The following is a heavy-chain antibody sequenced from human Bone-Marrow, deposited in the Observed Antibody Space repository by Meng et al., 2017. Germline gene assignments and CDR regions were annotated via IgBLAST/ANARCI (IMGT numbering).Heavy chain of an antibody. D-gene: IGHD5-18*01. Sequence: QITLKESGPTLVKPTQTLTLTCTFSGFSLSTSAVAVGWIRQPPGKALEWLALIYWDDDNRYSPSVKSRLTITKDTSKNQVVLTMTNIDPVDTATYFCVHSADNYGLFYYWGQGTLVTVSS. J-gene: IGHJ4*02. CDR3: VHSADNYGLFYY. CDR2: IYWDDDN. V-gene: IGHV2-5*02. CDR1: GFSLSTSAVA.